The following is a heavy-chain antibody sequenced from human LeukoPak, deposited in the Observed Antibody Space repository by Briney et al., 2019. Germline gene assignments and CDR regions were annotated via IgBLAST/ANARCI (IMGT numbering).Heavy chain of an antibody. J-gene: IGHJ5*02. D-gene: IGHD6-6*01. CDR1: GYSISSGYY. Sequence: SETLSLTCAVSGYSISSGYYWGWIRQPPGKGLEWIGSIYHSGSTYYNPSLTSRVTISVDTSKNQFSLKLSSVPAADTAVYYRARHVSLGQLVSMGWFDPWGQGTLVTVSS. CDR2: IYHSGST. V-gene: IGHV4-38-2*01. CDR3: ARHVSLGQLVSMGWFDP.